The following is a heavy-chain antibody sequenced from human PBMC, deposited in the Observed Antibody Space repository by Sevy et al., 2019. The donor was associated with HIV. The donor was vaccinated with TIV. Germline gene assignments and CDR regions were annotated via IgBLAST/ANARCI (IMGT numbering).Heavy chain of an antibody. CDR1: GFTFSSYW. CDR2: IKQDGSEK. D-gene: IGHD6-19*01. CDR3: AREGYSSGWYGEVDVFDY. V-gene: IGHV3-7*03. J-gene: IGHJ4*02. Sequence: GGSLRLSCAASGFTFSSYWMSWVRQAPGKGLEWVANIKQDGSEKYYVDSVKGRFTISRDNAKNSLYLQMNSLRAEDTAVYYCAREGYSSGWYGEVDVFDYWGQGTLVTVSS.